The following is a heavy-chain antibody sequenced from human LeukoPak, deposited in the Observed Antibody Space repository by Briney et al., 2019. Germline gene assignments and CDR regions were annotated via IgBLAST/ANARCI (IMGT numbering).Heavy chain of an antibody. D-gene: IGHD2-21*02. CDR3: AKSGGDYA. CDR1: GFTFSSYV. V-gene: IGHV3-23*01. CDR2: TSGSGGST. Sequence: PGGSLRLSCAASGFTFSSYVMSWVRQAPGKGLEWVPSTSGSGGSTYYADSVKGRFTISRDNSKNTLSLQMNSLRAEDTAVYYCAKSGGDYAWGQGTLVTISS. J-gene: IGHJ5*02.